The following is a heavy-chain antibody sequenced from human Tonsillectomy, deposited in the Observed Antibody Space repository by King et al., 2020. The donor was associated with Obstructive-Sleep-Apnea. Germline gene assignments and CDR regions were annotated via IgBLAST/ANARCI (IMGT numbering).Heavy chain of an antibody. J-gene: IGHJ4*02. D-gene: IGHD2-15*01. CDR1: GFTFSSYA. Sequence: VQLVESGGGLVQPGGSLRLSCAASGFTFSSYAMSWVRQAPGKGLEWVSAISGSGGSTYYADSVKGRFTISRDNSKNTLYLQMNSLRAEDTAVYDCAKSRGSCSGGSCLFDYWGQGTLVTVSS. V-gene: IGHV3-23*04. CDR3: AKSRGSCSGGSCLFDY. CDR2: ISGSGGST.